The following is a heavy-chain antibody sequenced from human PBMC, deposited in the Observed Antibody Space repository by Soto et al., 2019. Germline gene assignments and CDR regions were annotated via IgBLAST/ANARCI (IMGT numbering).Heavy chain of an antibody. V-gene: IGHV3-30*18. CDR1: GFTFSSYG. D-gene: IGHD3-22*01. Sequence: GGSLRLSCAASGFTFSSYGMHWVRQAPGKGLEWVAVISYDGSNKYYADSVKGRFTISRDNSKDTLYLQMNSLRAEDTAVYYCAKDLDYDSSGYHPLRWFDPWGQGTLVTVSS. J-gene: IGHJ5*02. CDR3: AKDLDYDSSGYHPLRWFDP. CDR2: ISYDGSNK.